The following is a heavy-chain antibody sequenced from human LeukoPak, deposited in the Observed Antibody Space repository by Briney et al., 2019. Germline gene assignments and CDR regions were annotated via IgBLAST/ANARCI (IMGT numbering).Heavy chain of an antibody. Sequence: GASVKVSCKASGYTFTGYYMHWVRQAPGQGLEWMGWINPNSGGTNYAQKFQGRVTMTRDTSISTAYMELSRLRSDDTAVYYCARTPRDIVVVVAATLCYYYGMDVWGQGTTVTVSS. CDR3: ARTPRDIVVVVAATLCYYYGMDV. CDR2: INPNSGGT. CDR1: GYTFTGYY. V-gene: IGHV1-2*02. J-gene: IGHJ6*02. D-gene: IGHD2-15*01.